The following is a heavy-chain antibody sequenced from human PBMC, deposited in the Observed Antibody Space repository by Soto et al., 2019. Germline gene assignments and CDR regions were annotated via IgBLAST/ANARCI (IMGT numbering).Heavy chain of an antibody. CDR1: GGSVNSYY. CDR2: IFYSGST. D-gene: IGHD2-21*02. CDR3: ARVFPSYCGGDCSYFDS. Sequence: TSETLSLTCTASGGSVNSYYWSWIRQPPGKGLEWIGYIFYSGSTKSNPSLKSRVTMSVDMSKNQFSLRLTSVTAADTAVYYCARVFPSYCGGDCSYFDSWGQGTLVPVSS. V-gene: IGHV4-59*02. J-gene: IGHJ4*02.